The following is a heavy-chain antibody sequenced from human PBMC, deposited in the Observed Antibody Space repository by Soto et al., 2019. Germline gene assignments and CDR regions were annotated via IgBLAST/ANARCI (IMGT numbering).Heavy chain of an antibody. J-gene: IGHJ3*01. CDR1: GLTFSDYP. CDR2: ISGSALST. CDR3: AKPQSGSYYAAFDV. Sequence: EVQLLESGGGLVQPGGSLRLSCAVSGLTFSDYPMDWVRQAPGKGQEWISRISGSALSTYYADSVKGRFTISRDNSNNNLYLEMSSLRGEDTDVYYCAKPQSGSYYAAFDVWGQGTMVTVSS. V-gene: IGHV3-23*01. D-gene: IGHD1-26*01.